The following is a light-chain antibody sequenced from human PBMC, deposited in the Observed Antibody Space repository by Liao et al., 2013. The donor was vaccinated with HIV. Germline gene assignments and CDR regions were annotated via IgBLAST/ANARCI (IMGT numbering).Light chain of an antibody. V-gene: IGLV3-1*01. CDR2: QDS. CDR1: KLGDKY. J-gene: IGLJ3*02. Sequence: SYELTQPPSVSVSPGQTASITCSGDKLGDKYACWYQQKPGQSPVLVIYQDSKRPSGIPERFFGSTSGTSVTLTISGAQVDDEADYYCYSAADDHWVFGGGTRLTVL. CDR3: YSAADDHWV.